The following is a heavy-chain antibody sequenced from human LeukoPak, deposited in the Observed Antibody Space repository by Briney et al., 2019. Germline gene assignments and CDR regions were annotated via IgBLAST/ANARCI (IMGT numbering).Heavy chain of an antibody. D-gene: IGHD3-22*01. CDR2: IYYSGST. V-gene: IGHV4-30-4*07. Sequence: PSETLSLTCAVSGGSISSGGYSWSWLRQPPGKGLEWLGYIYYSGSTYYNPSLKSRVTISVDTSKNQFSLKLSSVTAADTAVYYCATSQGYYYAPPYYWGQGTLVTVSS. CDR1: GGSISSGGYS. J-gene: IGHJ4*02. CDR3: ATSQGYYYAPPYY.